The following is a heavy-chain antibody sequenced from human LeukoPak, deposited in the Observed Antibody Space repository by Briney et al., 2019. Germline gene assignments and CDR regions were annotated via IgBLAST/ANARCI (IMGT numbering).Heavy chain of an antibody. CDR1: GFTLSSYA. Sequence: GGSLRLSCAAPGFTLSSYAMSWVRQAPGKGLERVSALSASGGTTYYADSVKGRFTISRDNAKNSLYLQMNSLRAEDTAVYYCAREIHLGELSPPLGAFVIWGQGTMVTVSS. J-gene: IGHJ3*02. CDR3: AREIHLGELSPPLGAFVI. D-gene: IGHD3-16*02. CDR2: LSASGGTT. V-gene: IGHV3-23*01.